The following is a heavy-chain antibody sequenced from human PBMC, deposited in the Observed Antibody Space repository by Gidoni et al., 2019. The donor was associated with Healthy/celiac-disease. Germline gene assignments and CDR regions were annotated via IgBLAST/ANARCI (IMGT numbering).Heavy chain of an antibody. J-gene: IGHJ4*02. CDR2: SRNKANSYTT. CDR3: ARGGADSGNYYFDY. CDR1: GFTFSDHY. V-gene: IGHV3-72*01. D-gene: IGHD1-26*01. Sequence: EVQLVESGGALVQPGGSLRLHCAASGFTFSDHYMDWVRQAPGKGLEWVGSSRNKANSYTTEYAASVKGRFTISRDDSKNSLSLQMNILKTEDTAVYYCARGGADSGNYYFDYWGQGTLVTVSS.